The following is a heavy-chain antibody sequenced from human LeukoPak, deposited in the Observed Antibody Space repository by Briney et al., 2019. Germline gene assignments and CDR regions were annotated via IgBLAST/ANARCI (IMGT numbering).Heavy chain of an antibody. CDR2: ISYDGSNK. CDR3: ARTTVAPDAFDI. J-gene: IGHJ3*02. CDR1: GFTFSSYA. D-gene: IGHD4-23*01. V-gene: IGHV3-30-3*01. Sequence: PGGSLRLSCAASGFTFSSYAMHWVRQAPGKGLEWVAVISYDGSNKYYADSVKGRFTISRDNSKNTLYLQMNSLRAEDTAVYYCARTTVAPDAFDIWGQGTMVTDSS.